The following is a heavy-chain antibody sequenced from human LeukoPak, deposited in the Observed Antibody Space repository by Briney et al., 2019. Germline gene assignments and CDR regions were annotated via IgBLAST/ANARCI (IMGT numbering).Heavy chain of an antibody. CDR3: ARSPENYDVLTGYYGWYFDL. CDR1: GFTFTNYW. Sequence: GGSLRLSCATSGFTFTNYWMVWVRQAPGKGLVWVSRINSDGRTTNYADSVKGRFAISRDNAKNTLYLQMKSLRAEDTAVYYCARSPENYDVLTGYYGWYFDLWGRGTLVTVSS. CDR2: INSDGRTT. D-gene: IGHD3-9*01. J-gene: IGHJ2*01. V-gene: IGHV3-74*01.